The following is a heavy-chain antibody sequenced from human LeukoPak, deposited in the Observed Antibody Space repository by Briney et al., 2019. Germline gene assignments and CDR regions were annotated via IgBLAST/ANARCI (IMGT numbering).Heavy chain of an antibody. CDR1: GYTFTSYA. Sequence: GASVKVSCKASGYTFTSYAMHWVRQAPGQRLEWMGWINAVNGNTKYSQKFQGRVTITRNTSASTAYMELSRLRSEATAVISFASAVPAAIVSRLDYWGQGTLVTVSS. CDR3: ASAVPAAIVSRLDY. CDR2: INAVNGNT. D-gene: IGHD2-2*01. V-gene: IGHV1-3*01. J-gene: IGHJ4*02.